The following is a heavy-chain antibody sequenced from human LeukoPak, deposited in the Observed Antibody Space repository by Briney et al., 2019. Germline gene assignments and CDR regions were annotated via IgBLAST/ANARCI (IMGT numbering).Heavy chain of an antibody. J-gene: IGHJ3*01. CDR3: ARFRMTASATAAFDL. V-gene: IGHV4-4*07. Sequence: PSENLSLTCTVSGGSIRSFYWSWIRQSAGKGLEWVGRIYSHGNANYNPSLNSRVTMSLDTSKNQFSLKLTSVTAADTAVYYCARFRMTASATAAFDLWGQGTLVTVSS. CDR1: GGSIRSFY. CDR2: IYSHGNA. D-gene: IGHD6-13*01.